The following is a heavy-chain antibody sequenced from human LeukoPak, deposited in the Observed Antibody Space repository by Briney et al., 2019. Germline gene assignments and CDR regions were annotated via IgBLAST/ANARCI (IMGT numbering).Heavy chain of an antibody. D-gene: IGHD3-16*02. CDR1: GGSISSSSYY. CDR2: IYYSGST. J-gene: IGHJ3*02. V-gene: IGHV4-39*07. Sequence: PSETLSLTCTVSGGSISSSSYYWGWIRQPPGKGLEWIGSIYYSGSTYYNPSLKSRVTISVDTSKNQFSLKLSSVTAADTAVYYCARDLPYDYVWGSYRPPHAFDIWGQGTMVTVSS. CDR3: ARDLPYDYVWGSYRPPHAFDI.